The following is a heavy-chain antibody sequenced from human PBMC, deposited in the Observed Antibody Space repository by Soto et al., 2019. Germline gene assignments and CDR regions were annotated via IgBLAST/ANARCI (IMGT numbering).Heavy chain of an antibody. CDR3: ARINDDAFDI. CDR2: IYYSGST. J-gene: IGHJ3*02. CDR1: GGSXSSYY. Sequence: SETLSLTCTVSGGSXSSYYWSWIRQPPGKGLEWIGYIYYSGSTNYNPSLKSRVTISVDTSKNQFSLKLSSVTAADTAVYYCARINDDAFDIWGQGTMVTVSS. D-gene: IGHD2-8*01. V-gene: IGHV4-59*01.